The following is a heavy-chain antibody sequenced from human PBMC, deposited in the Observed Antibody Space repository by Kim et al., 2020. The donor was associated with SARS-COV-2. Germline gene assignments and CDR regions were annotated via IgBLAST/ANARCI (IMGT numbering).Heavy chain of an antibody. D-gene: IGHD5-18*01. V-gene: IGHV3-30*18. CDR2: ISYDGSNK. J-gene: IGHJ6*02. CDR3: AKGLEDVDTAMVTGGMDV. CDR1: GFTFSSYG. Sequence: GGSLRLSCAASGFTFSSYGMHWVRQAPGKGLEWVAVISYDGSNKYYADSVKGRFTISRDNSKNTLYLQMNSLRAEDTAVYYCAKGLEDVDTAMVTGGMDVWGQGTTVTVSS.